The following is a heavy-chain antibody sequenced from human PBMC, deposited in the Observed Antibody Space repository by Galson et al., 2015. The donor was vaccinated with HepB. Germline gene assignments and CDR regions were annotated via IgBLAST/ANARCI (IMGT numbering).Heavy chain of an antibody. Sequence: SLRLSCAASGFTFNTYTFHWVRQAPGEGLEWVAVISYDGSQRYYTDSVRGRFTIPRDNSMNTLYLEMNSLRPEDTAVYYCARSYSSSWHRFDIWGQGTLVTVSS. CDR2: ISYDGSQR. J-gene: IGHJ4*02. CDR3: ARSYSSSWHRFDI. CDR1: GFTFNTYT. D-gene: IGHD6-13*01. V-gene: IGHV3-30*04.